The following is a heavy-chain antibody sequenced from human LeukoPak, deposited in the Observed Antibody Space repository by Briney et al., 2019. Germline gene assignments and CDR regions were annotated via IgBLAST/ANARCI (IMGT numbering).Heavy chain of an antibody. CDR2: IYYNGST. CDR3: ARPAAAAGTSAFAI. J-gene: IGHJ3*02. V-gene: IGHV4-59*01. Sequence: SETLSLTCTISGGSNSSYYWSWIRQPSGKGLEWIGYIYYNGSTNYNPSLKGRVTISVDTSKNQFSLKLRYVTAADTAVYYCARPAAAAGTSAFAIWGQGTMVTVSS. CDR1: GGSNSSYY. D-gene: IGHD6-13*01.